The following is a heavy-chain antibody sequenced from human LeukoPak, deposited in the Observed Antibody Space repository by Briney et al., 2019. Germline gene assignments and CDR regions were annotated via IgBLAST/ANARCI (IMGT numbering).Heavy chain of an antibody. CDR1: GFTFSSYA. CDR2: ISYDGSNK. V-gene: IGHV3-30-3*01. Sequence: PGGSLRLSCAASGFTFSSYAMHWVRQAPGKGLEWVAVISYDGSNKYYADSVKGRFTISRDNSKNTLYLQMNSLRAEDTAVYYCAREARDAVAPFYFDYWGQGTLDTVSS. D-gene: IGHD6-19*01. J-gene: IGHJ4*02. CDR3: AREARDAVAPFYFDY.